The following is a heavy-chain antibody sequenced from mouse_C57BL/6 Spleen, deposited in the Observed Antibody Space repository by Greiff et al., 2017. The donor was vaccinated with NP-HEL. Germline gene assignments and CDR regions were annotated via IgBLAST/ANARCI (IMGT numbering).Heavy chain of an antibody. Sequence: QVQLQQSGPELVKPGASVKISCKASGYAFSSSWMNWVKQRPGKGLEWIGRIYPGDGDTNYNGKFKGKATLTADKSSSTAYMQLSSLTSEDSAVYFCARSPYYGNPYWYFDVWGTGTTVTVSS. D-gene: IGHD2-10*01. V-gene: IGHV1-82*01. CDR2: IYPGDGDT. J-gene: IGHJ1*03. CDR1: GYAFSSSW. CDR3: ARSPYYGNPYWYFDV.